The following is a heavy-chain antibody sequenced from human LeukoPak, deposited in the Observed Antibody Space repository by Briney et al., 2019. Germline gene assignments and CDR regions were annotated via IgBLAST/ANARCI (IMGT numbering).Heavy chain of an antibody. CDR1: GFTVSSNY. D-gene: IGHD3-16*01. V-gene: IGHV3-53*04. CDR3: ASEGDYYFDY. Sequence: GGSLRLSCGASGFTVSSNYMSWVRQAPGKGLEWVSVIYSGGSTYYADSVKGRFTISRHNSKNTLYLQMNSLRAEDTAVYYCASEGDYYFDYWGQGTLVTVSS. CDR2: IYSGGST. J-gene: IGHJ4*02.